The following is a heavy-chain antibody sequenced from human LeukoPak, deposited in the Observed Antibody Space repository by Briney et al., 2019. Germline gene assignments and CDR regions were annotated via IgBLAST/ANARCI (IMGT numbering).Heavy chain of an antibody. J-gene: IGHJ4*02. D-gene: IGHD4-23*01. Sequence: PSETLSLTCAVSGGSISSGGYSWSWIRQPPGKGLEWIGYIYHSGSTYYNPFLKSRVTISVDRSKNQFSLKLSSVTAADTAVYYCARAVAGYFDYWGQGTLVTVSS. CDR3: ARAVAGYFDY. CDR2: IYHSGST. V-gene: IGHV4-30-2*01. CDR1: GGSISSGGYS.